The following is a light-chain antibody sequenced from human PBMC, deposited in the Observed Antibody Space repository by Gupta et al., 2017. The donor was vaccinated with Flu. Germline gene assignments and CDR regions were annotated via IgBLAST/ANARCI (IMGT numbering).Light chain of an antibody. CDR2: AAS. CDR3: QQRYNCPQT. CDR1: QSISSY. J-gene: IGKJ4*01. Sequence: DLKMTPSPSSLSASVVDRVTIPCRASQSISSYLDWYQQKPGKAPRLLIYAASNLQSGVPARFSGSGSGTDFTLTISSLEPEDFATYYCQQRYNCPQTFGGGTKVEIK. V-gene: IGKV1-39*01.